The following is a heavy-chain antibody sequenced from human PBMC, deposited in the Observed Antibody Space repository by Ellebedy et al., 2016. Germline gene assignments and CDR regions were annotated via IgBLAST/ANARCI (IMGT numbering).Heavy chain of an antibody. Sequence: ASVKVSCKASGGTFSSYAISWVRQAPGQGLEWMGRIIPILAIANYAQKFQGRVTITADKSTSTAYVELNSLRSEDTAVYYCARERGPGDIVVVGGAFDIWGQGTMVTVSS. CDR2: IIPILAIA. CDR1: GGTFSSYA. CDR3: ARERGPGDIVVVGGAFDI. D-gene: IGHD2-15*01. V-gene: IGHV1-69*04. J-gene: IGHJ3*02.